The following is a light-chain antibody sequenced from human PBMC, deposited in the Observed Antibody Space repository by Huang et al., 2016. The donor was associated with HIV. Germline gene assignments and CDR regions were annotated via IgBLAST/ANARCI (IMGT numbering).Light chain of an antibody. CDR3: QQHTTSLWT. Sequence: IVLTKTLGILSLSPGESATLSCRAGQSLTYLAWYQQKAGQAPRILIYGASSRATGIPDSFTGSGSGTDFTLTISRLEPEDFAVYYCQQHTTSLWTFGQGTKV. V-gene: IGKV3-20*01. CDR1: QSLTY. CDR2: GAS. J-gene: IGKJ1*01.